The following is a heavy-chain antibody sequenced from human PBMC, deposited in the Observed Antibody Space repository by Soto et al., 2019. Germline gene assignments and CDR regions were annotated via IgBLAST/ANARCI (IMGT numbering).Heavy chain of an antibody. D-gene: IGHD3-10*01. Sequence: QVQLQESGPGLVKPSETLSLTCTVSGGSICSYYWSWIRQPPGKGLEWIGYIYYSGSTNYNPSLKSRVTISVETSKNQFSLKLSSVTAADSAVYYCARYGSGSYPRGDPWGQGTLVTVSS. J-gene: IGHJ5*02. CDR1: GGSICSYY. CDR3: ARYGSGSYPRGDP. V-gene: IGHV4-59*01. CDR2: IYYSGST.